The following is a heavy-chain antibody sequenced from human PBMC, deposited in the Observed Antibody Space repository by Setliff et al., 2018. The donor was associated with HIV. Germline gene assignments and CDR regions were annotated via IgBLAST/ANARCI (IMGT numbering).Heavy chain of an antibody. J-gene: IGHJ4*02. D-gene: IGHD3-10*01. V-gene: IGHV4-31*03. CDR2: IYYSGST. CDR3: ATSPAGEILGSRPFYFDY. CDR1: GDSINSGNYN. Sequence: SETLSLTCTVSGDSINSGNYNWSWIRQHPGKGLEWIGYIYYSGSTYYSPSLKSRVTISEDTSKNQFSLKMRSVTAADTAMYYCATSPAGEILGSRPFYFDYWGQGTLVTVSS.